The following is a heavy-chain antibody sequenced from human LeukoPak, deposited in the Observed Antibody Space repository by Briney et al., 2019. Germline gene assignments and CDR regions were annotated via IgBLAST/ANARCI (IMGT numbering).Heavy chain of an antibody. Sequence: SETLSLTCTVSGGSISNKYWSWIRQPPGKGLEWIGYIYYSGSTNYNPSLKSRVTILVDTSKNQFSLKLTSVTAADTAVYFCARGGYYGSGNDFRFDPWGQGTLVTVSS. D-gene: IGHD3-10*01. CDR2: IYYSGST. J-gene: IGHJ5*02. CDR3: ARGGYYGSGNDFRFDP. CDR1: GGSISNKY. V-gene: IGHV4-59*01.